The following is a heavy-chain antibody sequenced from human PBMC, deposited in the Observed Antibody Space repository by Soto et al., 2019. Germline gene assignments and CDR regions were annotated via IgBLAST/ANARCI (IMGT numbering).Heavy chain of an antibody. CDR1: GFTFSSYA. CDR3: ATHPVAAAYYYYGMDV. D-gene: IGHD6-19*01. Sequence: AGGSLSLTCAASGFTFSSYAMSWVRQAPGKGLEWVSAISGSGGSTYYADSVKGRITISRDNSKNTLYLQMNSLRAEDTAVYYCATHPVAAAYYYYGMDVWGQGTTVTVS. CDR2: ISGSGGST. V-gene: IGHV3-23*01. J-gene: IGHJ6*02.